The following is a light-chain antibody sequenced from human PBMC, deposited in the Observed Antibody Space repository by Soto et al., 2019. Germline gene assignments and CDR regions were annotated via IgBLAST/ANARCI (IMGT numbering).Light chain of an antibody. V-gene: IGKV1-5*03. CDR2: EAS. CDR1: QSISRW. J-gene: IGKJ2*01. CDR3: QQYNDSFPYT. Sequence: DIQMTQSPSTLSASVGDRVTITCRASQSISRWLAWYQQKPGTVPKLLIYEASTLESGVPSRFSGSRSGTEFTLTVSSPQPDDFATYYCQQYNDSFPYTFGQGTKLEIK.